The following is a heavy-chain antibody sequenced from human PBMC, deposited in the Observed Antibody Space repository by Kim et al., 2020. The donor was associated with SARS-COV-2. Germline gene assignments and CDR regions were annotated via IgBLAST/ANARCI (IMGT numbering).Heavy chain of an antibody. CDR1: GGTFSSYA. D-gene: IGHD3-22*01. J-gene: IGHJ4*02. CDR3: ARMSYDSSGYYVIHGDY. CDR2: IIPIFGTA. Sequence: SVKVSCKASGGTFSSYAISWVRQAPGQGLEWMGGIIPIFGTANYAQKFQGRVTITADESTSTAYMELSSLRSEDTAVYYCARMSYDSSGYYVIHGDYWGQGTLVTVSS. V-gene: IGHV1-69*13.